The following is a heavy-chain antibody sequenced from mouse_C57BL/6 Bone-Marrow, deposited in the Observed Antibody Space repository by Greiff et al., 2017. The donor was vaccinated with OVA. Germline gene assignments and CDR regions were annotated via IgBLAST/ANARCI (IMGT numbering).Heavy chain of an antibody. Sequence: VQLKESGPGLVKPSQSLSLTCSVTGYSITSGYYWNWIRQFPGNKLEWMGYISYDGSNNYNPSLKNRISITRDTSKNQFFLKLNSVTTEDTATYYCARNSLGSSYGYFDVWGTGTTVTVSS. J-gene: IGHJ1*03. CDR1: GYSITSGYY. V-gene: IGHV3-6*01. D-gene: IGHD1-1*01. CDR3: ARNSLGSSYGYFDV. CDR2: ISYDGSN.